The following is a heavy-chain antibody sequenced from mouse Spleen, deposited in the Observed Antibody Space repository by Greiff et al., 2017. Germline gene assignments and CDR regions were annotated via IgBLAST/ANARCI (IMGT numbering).Heavy chain of an antibody. CDR3: ARGTPRAYAMDY. Sequence: QVQLQQPGAELVMPGASVKLSCKASGYTFTSYWMHWVKQRPGQGLEWIGEIDPSDSYTNYNQKFKGKATLTVDKSSSTAYMQLSSLTSEDSAVYYCARGTPRAYAMDYWGQEDSDTASP. V-gene: IGHV1-69*01. CDR1: GYTFTSYW. D-gene: IGHD3-2*01. J-gene: IGHJ4*01. CDR2: IDPSDSYT.